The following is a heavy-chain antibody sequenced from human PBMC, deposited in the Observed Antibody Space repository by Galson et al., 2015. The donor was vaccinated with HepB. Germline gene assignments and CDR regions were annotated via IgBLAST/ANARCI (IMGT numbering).Heavy chain of an antibody. CDR2: IIPIFGTA. J-gene: IGHJ4*02. CDR1: GGTFSSYA. V-gene: IGHV1-69*13. Sequence: SVKVSCKASGGTFSSYAISWVRQAPGQGLEWMGGIIPIFGTANYAQKFQGRVTITADESTSTAYMELSSLRSEDTAVYYCARGRTGITGTRGLDYWGQGPLVPVSS. CDR3: ARGRTGITGTRGLDY. D-gene: IGHD1-7*01.